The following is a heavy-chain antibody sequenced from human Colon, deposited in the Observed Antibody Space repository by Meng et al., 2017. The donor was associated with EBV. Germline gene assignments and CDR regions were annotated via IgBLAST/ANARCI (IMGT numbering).Heavy chain of an antibody. J-gene: IGHJ4*02. CDR1: GGSIISMHYY. D-gene: IGHD3-10*01. V-gene: IGHV4-39*01. CDR3: ARRRGGSGRDC. Sequence: LQLQGSGPGLLKPSETPPPTCPVSGGSIISMHYYWGWVRQPPGKGLQWIGTIYHSGSTSYNPSLQSRVTMFVDTSKNQFSLMLTSVTATDTAVYYCARRRGGSGRDCWGQGTLVTVSS. CDR2: IYHSGST.